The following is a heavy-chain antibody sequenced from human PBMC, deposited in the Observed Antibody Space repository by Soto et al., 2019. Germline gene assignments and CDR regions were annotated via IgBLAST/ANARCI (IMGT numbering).Heavy chain of an antibody. V-gene: IGHV3-30*18. CDR1: GFTFSSYG. CDR2: TLYDGSSE. J-gene: IGHJ4*02. D-gene: IGHD5-18*01. CDR3: AKERGIHLWTEGLDY. Sequence: QVHLVESGGGVVQPGRSLRLSCAASGFTFSSYGMHWVRQAPGKGLEWVAVTLYDGSSEYYADSVKGRFTISRDNSKNTLFLQMNSLRAEDTAVYYCAKERGIHLWTEGLDYWGQGTLVTVSS.